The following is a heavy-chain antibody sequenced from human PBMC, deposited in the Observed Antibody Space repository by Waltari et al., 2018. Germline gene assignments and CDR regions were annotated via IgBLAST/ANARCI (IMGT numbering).Heavy chain of an antibody. J-gene: IGHJ5*02. Sequence: QVQLVQSGAEVKKPGASVKVSCKASGYTFTSYAMHWVRQAPGQRLEWMGWINAGNGNTKYSQKFQGRVTITRDTSASTAYMELRSLRSDDTAVYYCARDSVGYCSGGSCPPSLDPWGQGTLVTVSS. CDR3: ARDSVGYCSGGSCPPSLDP. CDR2: INAGNGNT. V-gene: IGHV1-3*01. D-gene: IGHD2-15*01. CDR1: GYTFTSYA.